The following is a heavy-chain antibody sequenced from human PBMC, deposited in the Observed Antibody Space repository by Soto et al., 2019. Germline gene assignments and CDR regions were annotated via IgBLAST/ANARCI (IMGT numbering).Heavy chain of an antibody. V-gene: IGHV3-30*14. CDR3: ARTAYSSSWSPYYYYYGMDV. CDR2: VSYDGTKE. CDR1: GFTFDSYP. D-gene: IGHD6-13*01. J-gene: IGHJ6*02. Sequence: QVQLVESGGGVVQPGRSLRLSCAVSGFTFDSYPMHWVRQAPGKGLEWVAVVSYDGTKEYYADSVKGRFTISRDNSKSTLSLQMNSLRADDTAVYYCARTAYSSSWSPYYYYYGMDVWGQGTTVTVSS.